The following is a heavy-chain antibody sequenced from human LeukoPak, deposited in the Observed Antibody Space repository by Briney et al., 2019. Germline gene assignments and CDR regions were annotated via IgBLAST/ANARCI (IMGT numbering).Heavy chain of an antibody. CDR3: IRLEYGSEPGGWFDS. D-gene: IGHD3-10*01. J-gene: IGHJ5*01. CDR2: IRSKANSYAT. CDR1: GFTFSGSA. Sequence: GGSLKLSCAASGFTFSGSAMHWVRQASGKGLEWVGRIRSKANSYATAYAASVKGRFTISRDDSKNTAYLQMNSLKTEDTAVYYCIRLEYGSEPGGWFDSWGQGTLVTVSS. V-gene: IGHV3-73*01.